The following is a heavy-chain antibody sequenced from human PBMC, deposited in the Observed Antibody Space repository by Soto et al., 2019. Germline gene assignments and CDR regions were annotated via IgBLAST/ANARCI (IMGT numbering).Heavy chain of an antibody. J-gene: IGHJ5*02. CDR3: AKLYCSGGSCYGWFDT. V-gene: IGHV1-18*01. CDR2: INGYNGNT. Sequence: QVQLVQSGAEVKKPGASVKVSCKASGYTFTSYGISWVRQAPGQGLEWMGWINGYNGNTNYAQKVQGRVTMTTDRSPSTAYMELRSLRSDDTAVYYCAKLYCSGGSCYGWFDTWGQGTLVTVSS. D-gene: IGHD2-15*01. CDR1: GYTFTSYG.